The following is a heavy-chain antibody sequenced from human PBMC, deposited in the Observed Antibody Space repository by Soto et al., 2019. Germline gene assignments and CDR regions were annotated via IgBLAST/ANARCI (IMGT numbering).Heavy chain of an antibody. V-gene: IGHV3-30-3*01. CDR3: ARGYYDSSGYSLPDYYYGMDV. J-gene: IGHJ6*02. CDR2: ISYDGSNK. CDR1: GFTFSSYA. D-gene: IGHD3-22*01. Sequence: GGSLRLSCAASGFTFSSYAMHWVLHAPGKGLEWVAVISYDGSNKYYADSVKGRFTISRDNSKNTLYLQMNSLRAEDTAVYYCARGYYDSSGYSLPDYYYGMDVWGQGTTVTVSS.